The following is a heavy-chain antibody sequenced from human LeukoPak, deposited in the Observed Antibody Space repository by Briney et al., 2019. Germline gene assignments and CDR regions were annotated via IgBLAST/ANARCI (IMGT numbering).Heavy chain of an antibody. Sequence: GGSLRLSCAASGLTVSSNYMSWVRQAPGKGLEWVSVIYSGGDTYYADSVKGRFTISRDNSKNTLYLQMNSLRAEDTANYYCARVWFGYFFQWGQGALVTVSS. CDR3: ARVWFGYFFQ. J-gene: IGHJ4*02. V-gene: IGHV3-53*01. CDR2: IYSGGDT. CDR1: GLTVSSNY. D-gene: IGHD3-10*01.